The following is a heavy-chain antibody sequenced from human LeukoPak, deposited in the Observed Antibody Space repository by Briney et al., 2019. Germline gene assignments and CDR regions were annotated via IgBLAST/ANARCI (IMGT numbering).Heavy chain of an antibody. CDR1: DGSVTNSNYY. D-gene: IGHD3-22*01. V-gene: IGHV4-39*01. J-gene: IGHJ4*02. CDR3: ARSVYYDSSGHYYRYFDY. Sequence: SETLSLTCTVSDGSVTNSNYYWGRIRQPPGKGLEWIGSIYYIGSTYYNPSLKSRVTISVDTSKNQFSLRLSSVTAADTAVYYCARSVYYDSSGHYYRYFDYWGQGTLVTVSS. CDR2: IYYIGST.